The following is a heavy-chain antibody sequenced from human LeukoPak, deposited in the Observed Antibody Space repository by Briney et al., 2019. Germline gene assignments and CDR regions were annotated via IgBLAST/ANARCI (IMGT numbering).Heavy chain of an antibody. J-gene: IGHJ6*02. CDR1: GGSFSGYY. Sequence: PSETLSLTCAVCGGSFSGYYWSWIRQPPGKGLEWIGEINHSGSTNYNPSLKSRVTISVDTSKNQFSLKLSSVTAADTAVYYCARGYCTNGDCYGMDVWGQGTTVTVSS. D-gene: IGHD2-8*01. CDR2: INHSGST. CDR3: ARGYCTNGDCYGMDV. V-gene: IGHV4-34*01.